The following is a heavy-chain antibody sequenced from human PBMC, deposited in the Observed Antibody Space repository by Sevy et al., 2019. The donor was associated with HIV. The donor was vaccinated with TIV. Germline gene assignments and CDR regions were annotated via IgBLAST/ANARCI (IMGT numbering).Heavy chain of an antibody. J-gene: IGHJ5*02. D-gene: IGHD1-1*01. CDR1: DDSIRNYN. Sequence: SETLSLSCSVSDDSIRNYNWNWVRQPPGKGLEWIGNAHYSGNANYNPSLKSRVTMSVDTSTNQFSLKLTSVTAADTALYYCVGEVNGCGSLSWGQGTLVTVSS. CDR3: VGEVNGCGSLS. CDR2: AHYSGNA. V-gene: IGHV4-59*01.